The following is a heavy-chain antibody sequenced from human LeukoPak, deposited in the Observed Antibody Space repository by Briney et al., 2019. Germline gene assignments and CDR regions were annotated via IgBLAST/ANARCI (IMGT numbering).Heavy chain of an antibody. Sequence: SETLSLTCTVSGGSISSYCWSWIRQPPGKGLEWIGYIYYSGSTNYNPSLKSRVTISVDTSKNQFSLKLSSVTAADTAVYYCARLGSSGWPIDYWGQGTLVTVSS. CDR1: GGSISSYC. CDR3: ARLGSSGWPIDY. CDR2: IYYSGST. V-gene: IGHV4-59*12. J-gene: IGHJ4*02. D-gene: IGHD6-19*01.